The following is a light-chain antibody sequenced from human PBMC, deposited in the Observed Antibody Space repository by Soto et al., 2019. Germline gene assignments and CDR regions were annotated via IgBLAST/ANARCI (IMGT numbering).Light chain of an antibody. CDR1: QSVSNY. V-gene: IGKV3-11*01. CDR3: QQRSDWPLT. CDR2: DAS. J-gene: IGKJ4*01. Sequence: DIVLTQSPATLSLSPGERASLSCNASQSVSNYLAWYQQKPGQAPRLLIYDASNRATGIPARFSGSGSGTDFTLTISSLQPEDFAVYYCQQRSDWPLTFGGGTKVEIK.